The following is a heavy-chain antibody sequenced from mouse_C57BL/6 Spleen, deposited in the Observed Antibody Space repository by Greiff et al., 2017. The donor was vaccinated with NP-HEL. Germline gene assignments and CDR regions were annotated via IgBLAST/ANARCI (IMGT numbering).Heavy chain of an antibody. CDR1: GYSITSGYY. D-gene: IGHD3-3*01. CDR3: ARVGTGRAWCAY. Sequence: ESGPGLVKPSQSLSLTCSVTGYSITSGYYWNWIRQFPGNKLEWMGYISYDGSNNYNPSLKNRITITRDTSKKQFFLKLNSVTTEVTATYNCARVGTGRAWCAYWGQGTLVTVSA. V-gene: IGHV3-6*01. CDR2: ISYDGSN. J-gene: IGHJ3*01.